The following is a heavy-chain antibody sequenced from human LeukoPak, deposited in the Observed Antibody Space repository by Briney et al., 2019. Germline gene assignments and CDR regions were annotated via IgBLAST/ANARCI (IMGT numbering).Heavy chain of an antibody. Sequence: SETLSLTCTVSGGSISSSSYYWGWIRQPPGKGLEWIGSIYYSGSTYYNPSLKSRVTISVDTSKNQFSLKLSSVTAADTAVYYCARDHRDIVVVVAAHDAFDIWGQGTMVTVSS. CDR3: ARDHRDIVVVVAAHDAFDI. D-gene: IGHD2-15*01. V-gene: IGHV4-39*07. CDR2: IYYSGST. CDR1: GGSISSSSYY. J-gene: IGHJ3*02.